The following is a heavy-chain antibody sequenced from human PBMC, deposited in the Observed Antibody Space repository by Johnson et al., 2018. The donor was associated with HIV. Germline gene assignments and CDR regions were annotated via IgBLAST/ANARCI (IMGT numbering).Heavy chain of an antibody. CDR2: IYSGGST. V-gene: IGHV3-43D*03. Sequence: VQLVESGGGLVQPGRSLRLSCAASGFTFDDYAMHWVRQAPGKGLEWVSGIYSGGSTYYADSVTGRFTISRDNSKNSLYLQMNSLRAEDTALYYCAKDIRYSSGWNAFDIWGQGTMVTVSS. CDR3: AKDIRYSSGWNAFDI. CDR1: GFTFDDYA. J-gene: IGHJ3*02. D-gene: IGHD6-19*01.